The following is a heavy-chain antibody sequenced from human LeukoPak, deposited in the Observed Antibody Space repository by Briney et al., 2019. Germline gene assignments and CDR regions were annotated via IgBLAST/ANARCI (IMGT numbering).Heavy chain of an antibody. CDR1: GGSFSGYY. Sequence: SETLSLTCAVYGGSFSGYYWSWIRQPPGKGLEWIGEINHSGSTNYNPSLKSRVTISVDTSKNQFSLKLSSVTAADTAVYYCARYYYGSGSPFNWFDPWGQGTPVTVSS. J-gene: IGHJ5*02. D-gene: IGHD3-10*01. CDR2: INHSGST. V-gene: IGHV4-34*01. CDR3: ARYYYGSGSPFNWFDP.